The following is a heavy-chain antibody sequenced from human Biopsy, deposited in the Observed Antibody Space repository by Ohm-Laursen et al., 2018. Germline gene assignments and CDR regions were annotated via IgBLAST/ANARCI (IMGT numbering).Heavy chain of an antibody. CDR1: GFTFSTYC. D-gene: IGHD2/OR15-2a*01. Sequence: SLRLSCTASGFTFSTYCMAWVRQAPGKGLEWVANIKRDGSQSNHADSVKGRFIISRDNAKNSLYLQMNSLRAEDTAVYYCTRDTTYYAGTTYYDALDVWGQGTTVTVSS. V-gene: IGHV3-7*01. CDR3: TRDTTYYAGTTYYDALDV. CDR2: IKRDGSQS. J-gene: IGHJ3*01.